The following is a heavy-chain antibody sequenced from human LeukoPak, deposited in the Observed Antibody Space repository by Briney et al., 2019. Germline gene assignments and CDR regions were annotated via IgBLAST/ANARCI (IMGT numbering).Heavy chain of an antibody. CDR3: ARHTIFGVLINDAFDI. V-gene: IGHV4-38-2*01. CDR2: INHSGST. D-gene: IGHD3-3*01. J-gene: IGHJ3*02. CDR1: GYSISSGYY. Sequence: PSETLSLTCAVSGYSISSGYYWGWIRQPPGKGLEWIGEINHSGSTNYNPSLKSRVTISVDTSKKQFSLKLSSVTAADTAVYYCARHTIFGVLINDAFDIWGQGTMVTVSS.